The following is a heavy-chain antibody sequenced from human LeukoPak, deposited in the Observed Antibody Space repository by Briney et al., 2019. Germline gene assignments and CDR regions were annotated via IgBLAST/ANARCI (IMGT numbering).Heavy chain of an antibody. D-gene: IGHD3-10*01. CDR2: ISGSDDGT. CDR1: GFTFRNCG. V-gene: IGHV3-23*01. J-gene: IGHJ4*02. Sequence: GGSLRLSCVASGFTFRNCGMTGVRQAPGKGLDWVSTISGSDDGTYYADSVRGRFTISRDNSKNTLYLQMKALRDEDTATYYCAKRGPIYSSTPGNYFDYWGQGTLVTVSS. CDR3: AKRGPIYSSTPGNYFDY.